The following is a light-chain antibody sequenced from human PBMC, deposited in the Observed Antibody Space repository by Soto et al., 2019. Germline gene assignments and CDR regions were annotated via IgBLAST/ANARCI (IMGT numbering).Light chain of an antibody. CDR3: QQYNNWPPIT. J-gene: IGKJ5*01. CDR1: QSLSSS. Sequence: EIVITQSRATLSASPGERATLSCRASQSLSSSLAWYQQKPGQAPRLLIYGASTRATGIPARFSGSGSGTEFTLTISSLQSEDFAVYYCQQYNNWPPITFGQGTRLEIK. V-gene: IGKV3-15*01. CDR2: GAS.